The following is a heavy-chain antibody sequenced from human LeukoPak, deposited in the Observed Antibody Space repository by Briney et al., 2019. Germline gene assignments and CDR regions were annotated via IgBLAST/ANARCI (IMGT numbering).Heavy chain of an antibody. CDR1: GYTLTELS. CDR2: FDPEDGET. CDR3: ATVTGDCSSTSCRYNWFDP. Sequence: ASVKVSCKVSGYTLTELSMHWVRQTPGKGLEWMGGFDPEDGETIYAQKFQGRVTMIEDTSTDTAYMELSSLRSEDTAVYYCATVTGDCSSTSCRYNWFDPWGQGTLVTVSS. D-gene: IGHD2-2*01. V-gene: IGHV1-24*01. J-gene: IGHJ5*02.